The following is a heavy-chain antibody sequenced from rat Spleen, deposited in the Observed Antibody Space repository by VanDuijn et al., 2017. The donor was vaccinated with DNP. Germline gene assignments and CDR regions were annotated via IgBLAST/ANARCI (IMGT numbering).Heavy chain of an antibody. D-gene: IGHD1-11*01. CDR2: ISYDGGST. Sequence: EVQLVESGGGLVQPGRSLKLSCAASGFTFSDYYMAWVRQAPTKGLDLVAYISYDGGSTFSGDSVKGRFTISRDNAKSTLYLQMNSLRSEDMATYYCARWEAEGIGFAYWGQGTLVTVSS. V-gene: IGHV5-22*01. CDR1: GFTFSDYY. CDR3: ARWEAEGIGFAY. J-gene: IGHJ3*01.